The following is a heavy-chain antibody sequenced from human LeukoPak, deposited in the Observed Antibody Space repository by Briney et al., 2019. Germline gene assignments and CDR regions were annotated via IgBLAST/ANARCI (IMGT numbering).Heavy chain of an antibody. V-gene: IGHV3-49*04. D-gene: IGHD6-6*01. CDR1: GFNFADYA. CDR3: TRDSLDPNYYYYMDV. CDR2: VRSKGYGGTT. J-gene: IGHJ6*03. Sequence: PGGSLRLSCTASGFNFADYAMSWVRQAPGKGLEWVGFVRSKGYGGTTEYAASVKGRFTISRDDSKSIAYLQMNSLKTEDTAVYYCTRDSLDPNYYYYMDVWGKGTTVTISS.